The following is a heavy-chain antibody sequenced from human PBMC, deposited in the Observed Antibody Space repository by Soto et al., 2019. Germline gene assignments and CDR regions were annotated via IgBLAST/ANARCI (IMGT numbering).Heavy chain of an antibody. CDR2: ISHSGGTT. D-gene: IGHD1-1*01. Sequence: EVQLLESGGGSVQPGGSLRLSCVSSGFTFNNYAMHWVRRPPGKGLEWVSSISHSGGTTYYSDSVMGRFAIARDSLRNTLYLQTNRLRDEDTALYYGAKARGQNWIFNYWRHGTLVTVSP. CDR3: AKARGQNWIFNY. CDR1: GFTFNNYA. V-gene: IGHV3-23*01. J-gene: IGHJ4*01.